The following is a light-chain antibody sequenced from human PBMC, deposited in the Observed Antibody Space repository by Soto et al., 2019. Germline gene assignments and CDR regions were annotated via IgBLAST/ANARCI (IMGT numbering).Light chain of an antibody. CDR1: QDISSW. J-gene: IGKJ5*01. Sequence: DIQLTQSPSSVSASVGDRVTITCRASQDISSWLAWYQQKPGKAPKLLIYAASSLQSGVPSRFSGSGSGTDFTLSISSLQPEDFATYYCQQANSFPITFGQGTRLEIK. CDR2: AAS. CDR3: QQANSFPIT. V-gene: IGKV1-12*01.